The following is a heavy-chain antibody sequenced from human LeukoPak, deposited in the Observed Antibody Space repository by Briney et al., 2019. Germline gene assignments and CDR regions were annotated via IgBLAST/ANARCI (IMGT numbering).Heavy chain of an antibody. Sequence: GGSLRLSCAASGFTFTIYTLHWVRQAPGRGLEWVAFISYDGTNKYYADSVKGRFTISRDNFKNTLYLQMNSLRAEDTAVYYCARDRYAYSSSQGDAFDIWGQGTMVTVSS. V-gene: IGHV3-30-3*01. D-gene: IGHD6-13*01. CDR3: ARDRYAYSSSQGDAFDI. J-gene: IGHJ3*02. CDR1: GFTFTIYT. CDR2: ISYDGTNK.